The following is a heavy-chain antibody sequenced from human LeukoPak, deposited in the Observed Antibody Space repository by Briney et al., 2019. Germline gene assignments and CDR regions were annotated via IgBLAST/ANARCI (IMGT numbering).Heavy chain of an antibody. CDR2: INPNSGDT. V-gene: IGHV1-2*02. CDR1: GYTFTGYN. J-gene: IGHJ4*02. Sequence: GASVKVSCKASGYTFTGYNIHWVRQAPGQGLEWMGWINPNSGDTNYAQKFQGRVTMTRDTSISTAYMELSRLASGDTGVYYCARAPDLYYFDFWGQGTLVTVSS. CDR3: ARAPDLYYFDF.